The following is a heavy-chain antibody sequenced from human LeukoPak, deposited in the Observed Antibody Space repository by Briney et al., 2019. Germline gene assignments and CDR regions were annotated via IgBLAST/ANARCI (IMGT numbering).Heavy chain of an antibody. CDR1: GFTVSSNY. CDR3: ARGGKDDILTGYYDPSGY. J-gene: IGHJ4*02. D-gene: IGHD3-9*01. Sequence: HPGGSLRLSCAASGFTVSSNYMSWVRQAPGKGLEWVSVIYSGGSTYYADSVKGRFTISRDNSKNTLYLQMNSLRAEDTAVYYCARGGKDDILTGYYDPSGYWGQGTLVTVSS. V-gene: IGHV3-53*01. CDR2: IYSGGST.